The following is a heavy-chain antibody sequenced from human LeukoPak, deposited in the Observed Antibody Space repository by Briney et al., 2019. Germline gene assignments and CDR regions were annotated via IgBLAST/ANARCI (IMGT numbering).Heavy chain of an antibody. J-gene: IGHJ4*02. CDR3: ARDSSGYYSYFDY. CDR2: ISSIGSTI. CDR1: GFTFSSYE. D-gene: IGHD3-22*01. Sequence: GGSLRLSCAASGFTFSSYEMNWVRQAPGKGLGWVSCISSIGSTIYYADSVKGRFTISGDNAKNSLYLQMNSLRAEDTAVYYCARDSSGYYSYFDYWGQGTLVTVSS. V-gene: IGHV3-48*03.